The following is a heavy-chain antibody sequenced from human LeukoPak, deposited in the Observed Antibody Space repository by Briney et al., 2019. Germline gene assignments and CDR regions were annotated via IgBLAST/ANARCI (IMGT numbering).Heavy chain of an antibody. V-gene: IGHV4-39*07. CDR1: GGSISSSSYY. Sequence: SETLSLTCTVSGGSISSSSYYWGWIRQPPGKGLEWIGSIYYSGSTYYNPSLKSRVTISVDTSKNQFSLKLSSVTAADTAVYYCARVVVVVAATILAHDAFDIWGQGTMVTVSS. CDR3: ARVVVVVAATILAHDAFDI. J-gene: IGHJ3*02. CDR2: IYYSGST. D-gene: IGHD2-15*01.